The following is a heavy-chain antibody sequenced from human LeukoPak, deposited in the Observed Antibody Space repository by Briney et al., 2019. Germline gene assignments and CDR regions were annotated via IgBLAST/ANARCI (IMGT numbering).Heavy chain of an antibody. J-gene: IGHJ3*02. D-gene: IGHD3-22*01. CDR3: ARDLGFYYDSSGYYHHDAFDI. Sequence: SETLSLTCTVSGGSISSGSYYWSWIRHPAGKGLEWIGRIYTSGSTNYNPSLKSRVTISVDTSKNQFSLKLSSVTAADTAVYYCARDLGFYYDSSGYYHHDAFDIWGQGTMVTVSS. V-gene: IGHV4-61*02. CDR1: GGSISSGSYY. CDR2: IYTSGST.